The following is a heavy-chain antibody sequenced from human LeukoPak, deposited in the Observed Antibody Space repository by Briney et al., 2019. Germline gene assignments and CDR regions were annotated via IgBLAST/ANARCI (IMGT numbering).Heavy chain of an antibody. CDR2: ISAYNGNT. Sequence: ASVKVSCKASGYTFTSYGISWGRQAPGQGVEWMGWISAYNGNTNYAQKLQGRVTMTTDTSTSPAYTELRSLRSDDTDVYYCARRAGEADYWGQGTLVTVSS. CDR1: GYTFTSYG. D-gene: IGHD3-16*01. V-gene: IGHV1-18*01. CDR3: ARRAGEADY. J-gene: IGHJ4*02.